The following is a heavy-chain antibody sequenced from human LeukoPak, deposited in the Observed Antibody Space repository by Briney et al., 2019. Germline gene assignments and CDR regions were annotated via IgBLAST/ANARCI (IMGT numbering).Heavy chain of an antibody. D-gene: IGHD2-8*01. CDR1: GGSFSGYY. J-gene: IGHJ4*02. Sequence: SETLSLTCAVYGGSFSGYYWSWIRQPPGKGLEWIGSIYYSGSTYYNPSLKSRVTISVDTSKNQFSLKLRSVTAADTAVYYCARGYCTNAVCSLGPTQAWGQGTLVTVSS. CDR2: IYYSGST. V-gene: IGHV4-34*01. CDR3: ARGYCTNAVCSLGPTQA.